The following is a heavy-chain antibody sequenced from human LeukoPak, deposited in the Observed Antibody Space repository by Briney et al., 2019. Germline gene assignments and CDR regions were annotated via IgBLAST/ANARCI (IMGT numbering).Heavy chain of an antibody. CDR1: GYTFTGYN. Sequence: ASVKVSCKASGYTFTGYNMHWVRQAPGQGLEWMGWINPNSGGTNYAQKFQGRVTMTRDTSISTAYMELSRLRSDATAVYYCARERPAAVIAFYYYYYYMDVWGKGTTVTVSS. CDR2: INPNSGGT. CDR3: ARERPAAVIAFYYYYYYMDV. J-gene: IGHJ6*03. D-gene: IGHD3-16*02. V-gene: IGHV1-2*02.